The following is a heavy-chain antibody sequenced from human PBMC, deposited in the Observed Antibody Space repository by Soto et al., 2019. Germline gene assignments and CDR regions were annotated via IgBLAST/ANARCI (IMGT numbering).Heavy chain of an antibody. J-gene: IGHJ3*01. D-gene: IGHD3-9*01. CDR1: GFTFSSYS. CDR2: ISSSSSTT. V-gene: IGHV3-48*01. CDR3: ARDSESRYFEAFGV. Sequence: PGGSLRLSCAASGFTFSSYSMNWVRQAPGKGLEWVSCISSSSSTTYHADSVKGRFTISRDNVKNSLYLQTNSLRAEDTAVYYCARDSESRYFEAFGVWGQGTLVTVSS.